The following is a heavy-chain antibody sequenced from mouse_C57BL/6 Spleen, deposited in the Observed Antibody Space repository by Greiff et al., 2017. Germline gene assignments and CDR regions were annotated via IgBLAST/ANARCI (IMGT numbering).Heavy chain of an antibody. CDR2: INPYNGDT. J-gene: IGHJ1*03. V-gene: IGHV1-20*01. Sequence: VQLQQSGPELVKPGASVKISCKASGYSFTGYFMNWVMQSHGKSLEWIGRINPYNGDTFYNQKFKGKATLTVDKSSSTAHMELRSLTSEDSAVYDCARVDYDGDWYFDVWGTGTTVTVSS. CDR3: ARVDYDGDWYFDV. CDR1: GYSFTGYF. D-gene: IGHD2-4*01.